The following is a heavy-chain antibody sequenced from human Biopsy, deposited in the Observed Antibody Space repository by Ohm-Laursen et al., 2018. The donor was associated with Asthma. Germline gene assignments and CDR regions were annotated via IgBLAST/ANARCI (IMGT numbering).Heavy chain of an antibody. J-gene: IGHJ3*01. V-gene: IGHV1-3*01. Sequence: GASAKASCKASGYTFIHFAIHWVRQAPGQRLEWMGWINAGDGNTKYSQKFQGRVTITRDTSASTAYMDLRSLRSEDTAMYYCARTYYDFLTGQVNDAFALWGQGTMVTVSS. CDR3: ARTYYDFLTGQVNDAFAL. CDR1: GYTFIHFA. CDR2: INAGDGNT. D-gene: IGHD3-9*01.